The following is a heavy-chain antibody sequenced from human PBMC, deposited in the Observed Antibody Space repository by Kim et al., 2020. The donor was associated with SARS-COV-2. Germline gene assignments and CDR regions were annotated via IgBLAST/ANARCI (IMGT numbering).Heavy chain of an antibody. J-gene: IGHJ6*02. CDR1: GFTVSSNY. CDR3: ARDLGPSGLDV. CDR2: IYSGGST. Sequence: GGSLRLSCAASGFTVSSNYMSWVRQAPGKGLEWVSVIYSGGSTYYADSVKGRLTISRHNSKNTLYLQMNSLRAEDTAVYYCARDLGPSGLDVWGQGTTVTVSS. V-gene: IGHV3-53*04.